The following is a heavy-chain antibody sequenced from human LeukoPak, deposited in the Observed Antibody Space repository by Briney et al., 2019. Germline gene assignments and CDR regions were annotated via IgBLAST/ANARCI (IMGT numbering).Heavy chain of an antibody. CDR3: TRGGSNFDY. V-gene: IGHV4-59*01. CDR1: GGSISSYY. CDR2: IYYSGST. J-gene: IGHJ4*02. D-gene: IGHD3-10*01. Sequence: PSETVSLTCTVSGGSISSYYWSWVRQPPEKGLEWIGYIYYSGSTNYNPSLKSRVTISVDTSKNQFSLQLTSVTAADTAVYFCTRGGSNFDYWGQGTLVTVSS.